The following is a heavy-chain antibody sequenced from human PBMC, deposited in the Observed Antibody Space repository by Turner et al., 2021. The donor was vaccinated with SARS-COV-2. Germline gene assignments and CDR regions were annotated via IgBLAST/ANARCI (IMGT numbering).Heavy chain of an antibody. D-gene: IGHD2-21*02. V-gene: IGHV1-69*10. CDR2: IIPILAIA. J-gene: IGHJ4*02. CDR3: ARGGNSGNYFDY. Sequence: QVQLVQSGAEVKKPGSSVQVSCKTSGGTFSSYAISWVRQAPGQGLEWMGVIIPILAIANYAQKFQGRVTITADKSTSTAYMELSSLRSEDTAVYYCARGGNSGNYFDYWGQGTLVTVSS. CDR1: GGTFSSYA.